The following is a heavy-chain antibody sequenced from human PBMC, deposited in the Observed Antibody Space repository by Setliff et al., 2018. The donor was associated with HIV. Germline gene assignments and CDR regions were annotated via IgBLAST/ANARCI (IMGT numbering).Heavy chain of an antibody. CDR2: VYYTGST. J-gene: IGHJ4*02. CDR1: GESFSGYY. Sequence: SETLSLTCAVYGESFSGYYWGWLRQPPGQGPEWIGSVYYTGSTYYSLSLNSRVTISVDTSKNQFSLKLSSVTAADTAVYYCASGGYIAARFYYFDYWGQGLLVTVSS. CDR3: ASGGYIAARFYYFDY. V-gene: IGHV4-34*01. D-gene: IGHD6-6*01.